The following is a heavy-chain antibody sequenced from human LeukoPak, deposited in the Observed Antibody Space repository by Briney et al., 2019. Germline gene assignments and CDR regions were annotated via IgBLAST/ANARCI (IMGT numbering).Heavy chain of an antibody. J-gene: IGHJ4*02. CDR2: INHSGST. V-gene: IGHV4-34*01. CDR3: ARGRGSSSPLHY. D-gene: IGHD6-6*01. Sequence: KASETLSLTLAVYGGSFSGYYWSWIRQPPGKGLEWIGEINHSGSTNYNPSLKSRVTISVDTSKNQFSLKLSSVTAADTAVYYCARGRGSSSPLHYWGQGTLVTVSS. CDR1: GGSFSGYY.